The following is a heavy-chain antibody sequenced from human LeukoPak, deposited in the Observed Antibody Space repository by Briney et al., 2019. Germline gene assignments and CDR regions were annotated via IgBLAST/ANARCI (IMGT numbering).Heavy chain of an antibody. CDR3: ARHTYYYDSSGYLFDY. CDR2: IYPGDSDT. D-gene: IGHD3-22*01. J-gene: IGHJ4*02. V-gene: IGHV5-51*01. Sequence: PGESLKISCKGSGYSFTSYWIGWVRQMPGKGLEWMGIIYPGDSDTRYSPSFQGQVTISADKSISTAYLQWSSLKASDTAMYYCARHTYYYDSSGYLFDYWGQGTLVTVSS. CDR1: GYSFTSYW.